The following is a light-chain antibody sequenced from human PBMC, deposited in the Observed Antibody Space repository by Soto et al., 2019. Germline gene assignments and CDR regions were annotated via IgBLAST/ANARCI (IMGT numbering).Light chain of an antibody. V-gene: IGKV3-20*01. CDR2: GAS. CDR3: QQYGNSPFT. Sequence: IVLTQSPGTVSLSPGERATLSCRASQNVNSNYLAWYQQKAGQAPRLLIYGASSRATGIPDRFSGSGSGTDFTLTISRLEPEDSAMYYCQQYGNSPFTFGLGTKLEIK. CDR1: QNVNSNY. J-gene: IGKJ2*01.